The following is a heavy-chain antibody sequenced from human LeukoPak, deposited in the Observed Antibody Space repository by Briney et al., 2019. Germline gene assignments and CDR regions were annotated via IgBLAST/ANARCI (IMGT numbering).Heavy chain of an antibody. CDR2: MYYSGST. CDR1: GGSISSYY. V-gene: IGHV4-59*01. J-gene: IGHJ4*02. Sequence: SETLSLTRTVSGGSISSYYWSWIRQPPGKGLEWIGYMYYSGSTNYNPSLKSRVTISVDTSKNQFSLSLSSVTAADTAVYYCARLRRAGWLEYYFDYWGQGTLVTVSS. D-gene: IGHD5-12*01. CDR3: ARLRRAGWLEYYFDY.